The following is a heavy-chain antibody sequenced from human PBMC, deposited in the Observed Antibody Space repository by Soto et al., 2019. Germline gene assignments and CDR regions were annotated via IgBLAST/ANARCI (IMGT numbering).Heavy chain of an antibody. Sequence: LSLTCDVYGGSFSGYFWSWIRQSPGKGLEWIGKVNHNGRNNYNPSLKSRVTISLDMSKKQISLKLTSVTAADTAVYYCARGGSSDWQVAFDFWGQGTMVTVSS. D-gene: IGHD6-19*01. CDR1: GGSFSGYF. J-gene: IGHJ3*01. V-gene: IGHV4-34*01. CDR2: VNHNGRN. CDR3: ARGGSSDWQVAFDF.